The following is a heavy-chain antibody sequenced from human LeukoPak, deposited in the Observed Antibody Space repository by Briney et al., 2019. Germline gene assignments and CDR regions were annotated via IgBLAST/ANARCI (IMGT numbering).Heavy chain of an antibody. V-gene: IGHV4-31*03. Sequence: KPSQTLSLTCTDSGGSISSGGYYWSWIRQHPGKGLEWIGYIYYSGSTYYNPSLKSRVTISVDTSKNQFSLKLSSVTAADTAVYYCARFDWDPRGNWFDPWGQGTLVTVSS. J-gene: IGHJ5*02. D-gene: IGHD3-9*01. CDR3: ARFDWDPRGNWFDP. CDR2: IYYSGST. CDR1: GGSISSGGYY.